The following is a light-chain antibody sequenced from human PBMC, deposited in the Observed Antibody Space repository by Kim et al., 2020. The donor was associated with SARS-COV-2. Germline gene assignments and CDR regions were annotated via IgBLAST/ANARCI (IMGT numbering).Light chain of an antibody. CDR3: QQYGSSPLT. V-gene: IGKV3-20*01. CDR2: ATS. Sequence: EIVLTQSPGTVSLSPGERATLSCRASQRVSTSYLAWYQQKPGQAPRLLIYATSRRATGITDRFSGSGSGTDFTLTISRLEPEDFALYYCQQYGSSPLTFGQGTRLEIK. CDR1: QRVSTSY. J-gene: IGKJ5*01.